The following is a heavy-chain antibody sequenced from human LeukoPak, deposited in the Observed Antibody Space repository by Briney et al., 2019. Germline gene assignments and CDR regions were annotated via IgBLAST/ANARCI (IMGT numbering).Heavy chain of an antibody. V-gene: IGHV3-23*01. D-gene: IGHD6-13*01. CDR2: ISGSGGST. Sequence: GGSLRLSCAASGFTFSSYAMSWVRQAPGKGLEWVSAISGSGGSTYYADSVKGRFNISRDNSKNTLYLQMNSLRAEDTAVYYCAKAGSWYAKSYMDVWGKGTTVTVSS. J-gene: IGHJ6*03. CDR3: AKAGSWYAKSYMDV. CDR1: GFTFSSYA.